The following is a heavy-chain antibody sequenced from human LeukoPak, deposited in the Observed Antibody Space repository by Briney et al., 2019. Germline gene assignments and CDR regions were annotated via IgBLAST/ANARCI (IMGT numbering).Heavy chain of an antibody. V-gene: IGHV1-18*01. J-gene: IGHJ6*02. Sequence: GASVKVSCKASGYTFTSYGISWVRQAPGQGLEWMGWISAYNGNTNYAQKLQGRVTMTTDTSTSTAYMELSSLRSEDTAVYYCASGTTVTTYYYYGMDVWGQGTTVTVSS. CDR1: GYTFTSYG. D-gene: IGHD4-17*01. CDR2: ISAYNGNT. CDR3: ASGTTVTTYYYYGMDV.